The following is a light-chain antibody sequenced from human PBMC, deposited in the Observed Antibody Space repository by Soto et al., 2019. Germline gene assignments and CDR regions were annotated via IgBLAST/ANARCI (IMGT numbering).Light chain of an antibody. CDR1: YSDIGDYNY. CDR2: EVS. CDR3: SSYSGTNSNVI. Sequence: QSALTQPPSASGSPGQSVTISCARTYSDIGDYNYVSWYQQHPGKVPKLIISEVSKRPSGVPDRFSGSKSGYTASLTVSDLQPADEAVYYCSSYSGTNSNVIFVGGTKLTVL. J-gene: IGLJ2*01. V-gene: IGLV2-8*01.